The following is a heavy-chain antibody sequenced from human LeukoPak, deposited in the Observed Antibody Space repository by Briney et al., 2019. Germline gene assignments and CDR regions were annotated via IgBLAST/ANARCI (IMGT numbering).Heavy chain of an antibody. CDR1: GYTFTDYY. CDR2: ISPYSGGT. CDR3: ARETTLVDY. V-gene: IGHV1-2*02. D-gene: IGHD1-1*01. Sequence: ASVKVSCKASGYTFTDYYIHWLRQAPGQGLEWMGWISPYSGGTQYAQKFQGKVTMTRDTSISTVYMELSSLRSDDTAVYYCARETTLVDYWGQGTLVTVSS. J-gene: IGHJ4*02.